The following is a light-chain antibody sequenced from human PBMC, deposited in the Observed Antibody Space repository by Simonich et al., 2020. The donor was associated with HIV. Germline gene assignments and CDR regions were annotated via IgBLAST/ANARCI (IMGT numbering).Light chain of an antibody. J-gene: IGKJ4*01. CDR3: LQHNSYPPT. CDR1: QGISSY. CDR2: AAS. Sequence: IRMTQSPSSLSASTGDRLTITCRAIQGISSYLSWYQQKPGKAPKLLIYAASTLQSWVPSRFSGSGSGTDFTLTISCLQSEDFATYYCLQHNSYPPTFGGGTKVEIK. V-gene: IGKV1-8*01.